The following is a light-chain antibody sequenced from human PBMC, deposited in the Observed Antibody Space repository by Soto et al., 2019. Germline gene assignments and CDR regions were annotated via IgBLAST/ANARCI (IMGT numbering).Light chain of an antibody. V-gene: IGKV1-39*01. J-gene: IGKJ1*01. CDR3: QRSFHLPRT. CDR2: ASS. CDR1: QTIGTN. Sequence: IQMTQSPSSLSASVGDRISIACRASQTIGTNLNWYQQIPGKAPKLLIYASSSLQTGLPSRFSGCGCGTHFTLTINRLQPEDFGTYYCQRSFHLPRTFGPGTRVETK.